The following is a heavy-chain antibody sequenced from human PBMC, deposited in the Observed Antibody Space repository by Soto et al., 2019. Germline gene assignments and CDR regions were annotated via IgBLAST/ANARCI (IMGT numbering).Heavy chain of an antibody. Sequence: QVQLQESGPGLVKPSQTLSLTCTVSGGSISSGDYYWSWIRQPPGKGLEWIGYIYYSGSTYYNPSLKSRVTISVDTSKYQFSLKLSSVTAADTAVYYCATRYCSGGSCYHFDYWGQGTLVTVFS. V-gene: IGHV4-30-4*01. CDR3: ATRYCSGGSCYHFDY. CDR1: GGSISSGDYY. CDR2: IYYSGST. D-gene: IGHD2-15*01. J-gene: IGHJ4*02.